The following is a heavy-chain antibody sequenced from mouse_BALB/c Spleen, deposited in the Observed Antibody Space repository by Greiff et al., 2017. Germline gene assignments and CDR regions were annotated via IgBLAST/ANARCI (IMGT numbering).Heavy chain of an antibody. CDR3: ARDGDSKFAY. V-gene: IGHV5-6*01. J-gene: IGHJ3*01. CDR2: ISSGGSYT. D-gene: IGHD3-3*01. CDR1: GFTFSSYG. Sequence: EVQGVESGGDLVKPGGSLKLSCAASGFTFSSYGMSWVRQTPDKRLEWVATISSGGSYTYYPDSVKGRFTISRDNAKNTLYLQMSSLKSEDTAMYYCARDGDSKFAYWGQGTLVTVSA.